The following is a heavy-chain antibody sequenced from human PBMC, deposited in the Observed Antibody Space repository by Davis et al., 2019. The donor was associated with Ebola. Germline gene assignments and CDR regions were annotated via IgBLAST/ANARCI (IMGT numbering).Heavy chain of an antibody. Sequence: SETLSLTFAVSGGFVSSGGYSWNWNRQPPGKGLGWDGYVHYRGTTNYNPSLQNRVTISIDTSENQFALKLTSVTAEDTAVYFCARDDGSGWPYGMYVWGQGTLITVSS. J-gene: IGHJ6*02. CDR2: VHYRGTT. V-gene: IGHV4-61*08. CDR1: GGFVSSGGYS. D-gene: IGHD6-19*01. CDR3: ARDDGSGWPYGMYV.